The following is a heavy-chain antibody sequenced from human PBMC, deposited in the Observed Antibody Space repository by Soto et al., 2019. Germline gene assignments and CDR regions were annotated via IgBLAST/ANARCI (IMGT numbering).Heavy chain of an antibody. Sequence: GGSLRLSCAASGFTFSSYAMSWVRQAPGKGLEWVSAISGSGGSTYYADSVKGRFTISGDNSKNTLYLQMNSLRAEDTAVYYCAKDSLTGGYSYGYGFDWFDPWGQGTLVTVSS. CDR3: AKDSLTGGYSYGYGFDWFDP. V-gene: IGHV3-23*01. D-gene: IGHD5-18*01. CDR2: ISGSGGST. CDR1: GFTFSSYA. J-gene: IGHJ5*02.